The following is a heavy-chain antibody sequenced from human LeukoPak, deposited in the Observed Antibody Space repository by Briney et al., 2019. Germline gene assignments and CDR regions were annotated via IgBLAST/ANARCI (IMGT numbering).Heavy chain of an antibody. CDR1: GGSFSGYY. CDR3: ARLGTIFGVVEDAFDI. V-gene: IGHV4-34*01. CDR2: INHSGST. J-gene: IGHJ3*02. Sequence: SETLSLTCAVYGGSFSGYYWSWIRQPPGKGLEWIGEINHSGSTNYNPSLKSRVTISVDTSKNQFSLKLSSVTAADTAVYYCARLGTIFGVVEDAFDIWGQGTMVTVSS. D-gene: IGHD3-3*01.